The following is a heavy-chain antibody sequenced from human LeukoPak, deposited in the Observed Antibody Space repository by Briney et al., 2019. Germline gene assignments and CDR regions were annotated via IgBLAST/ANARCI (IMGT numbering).Heavy chain of an antibody. V-gene: IGHV3-7*03. CDR1: ALIFSGHW. Sequence: GGSLRLSCEGSALIFSGHWMNWVRQTPGKGLEWVASIKEDGSERQYVDSVKGRFSISRDNTKGSLFLQLNSLRAEDTAVYYCARDFGNGDAVKWFFDLWGRGTLVTVSS. J-gene: IGHJ2*01. D-gene: IGHD4-17*01. CDR3: ARDFGNGDAVKWFFDL. CDR2: IKEDGSER.